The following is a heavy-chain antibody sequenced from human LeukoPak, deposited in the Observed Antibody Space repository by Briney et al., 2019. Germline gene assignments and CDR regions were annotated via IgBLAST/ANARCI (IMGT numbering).Heavy chain of an antibody. CDR1: GFTFDDYA. Sequence: PGRSLRLSCAASGFTFDDYAMHWVRQAPGKGLEWVSGISWNSGSIGYADSVKGRFTISRDNAKNSLYLQMNSLRAEDTALYYCAKDSMAAEGMDVWGQGTTVTVSS. CDR2: ISWNSGSI. CDR3: AKDSMAAEGMDV. D-gene: IGHD6-13*01. J-gene: IGHJ6*02. V-gene: IGHV3-9*01.